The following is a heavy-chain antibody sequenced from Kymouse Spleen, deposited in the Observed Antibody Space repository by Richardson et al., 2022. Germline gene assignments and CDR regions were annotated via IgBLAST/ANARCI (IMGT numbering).Heavy chain of an antibody. V-gene: IGHV3-30*18. CDR1: GFTFSSYG. D-gene: IGHD1-26*01. CDR2: ISYDGSNK. CDR3: AKGRVGATFDY. J-gene: IGHJ4*02. Sequence: QVQLVESGGGVVQPGRSLRLSCAASGFTFSSYGMHWVRQAPGKGLEWVAVISYDGSNKYYADSVKGRFTISRDNSKNTLYLQMNSLRAEDTAVYYCAKGRVGATFDYWGQGTLVTVSS.